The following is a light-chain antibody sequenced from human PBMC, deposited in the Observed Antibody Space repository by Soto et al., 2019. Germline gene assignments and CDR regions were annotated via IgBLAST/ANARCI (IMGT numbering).Light chain of an antibody. CDR2: NAS. J-gene: IGKJ5*01. CDR1: QGIXNY. Sequence: IVLTQSPATLSLSPGERATLACRASQGIXNYFGWYQQKPGQAPRFLXDNASNRATGSPARFSGSGSATDFTLTISSLDPEYFAVYYFQQRSGGTRTFGQGTRLDI. CDR3: QQRSGGTRT. V-gene: IGKV3-11*01.